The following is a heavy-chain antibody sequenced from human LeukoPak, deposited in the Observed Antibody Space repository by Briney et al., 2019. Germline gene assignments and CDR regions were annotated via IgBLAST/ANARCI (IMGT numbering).Heavy chain of an antibody. CDR1: GFTFSSYW. CDR3: ARGPRYSYGSASYYNGLFDS. V-gene: IGHV3-74*01. CDR2: LNTDGSST. Sequence: PGGSLRLSCAASGFTFSSYWMHWVRQAPGKGLVWVSRLNTDGSSTNYMDSVKGRFTISRDNAKSTLYVQMNSLRAEDTAVYYCARGPRYSYGSASYYNGLFDSWGQGTLVTVSS. J-gene: IGHJ4*02. D-gene: IGHD3-10*01.